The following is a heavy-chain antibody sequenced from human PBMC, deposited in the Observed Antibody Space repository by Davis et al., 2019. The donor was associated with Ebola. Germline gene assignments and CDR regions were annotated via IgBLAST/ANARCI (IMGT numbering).Heavy chain of an antibody. CDR1: GYTFTGYY. Sequence: AASVKVSCKASGYTFTGYYMHWVRQAPGQGLEWMGWINPSSGGTNYAQKFQGWVTMTRDTSISTAYMDVSRLTSDVTAVYYCARGCRATVLMGEWYFDLWGRGTLVTVSS. D-gene: IGHD3-16*01. CDR3: ARGCRATVLMGEWYFDL. CDR2: INPSSGGT. V-gene: IGHV1-2*04. J-gene: IGHJ2*01.